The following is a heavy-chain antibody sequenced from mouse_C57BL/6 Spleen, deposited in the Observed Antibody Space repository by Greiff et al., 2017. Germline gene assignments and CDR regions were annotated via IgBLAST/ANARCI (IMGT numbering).Heavy chain of an antibody. CDR3: ARDGNYGFAY. V-gene: IGHV3-1*01. CDR1: GYSITSGYD. J-gene: IGHJ3*01. CDR2: ISYSGST. D-gene: IGHD2-1*01. Sequence: EVKLVESGPGMVKPSQSLSLTCTVTGYSITSGYDWHWIRHFPGNKLEWMGYISYSGSTNYNPSLKSRISITHDTSKNHFFLKLNSVTTEDTATYYCARDGNYGFAYWGQGTLVTVSA.